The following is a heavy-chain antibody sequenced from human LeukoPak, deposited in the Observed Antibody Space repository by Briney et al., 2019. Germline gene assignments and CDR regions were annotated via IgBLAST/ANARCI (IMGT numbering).Heavy chain of an antibody. J-gene: IGHJ6*03. V-gene: IGHV3-21*01. CDR2: ISSSSSYI. CDR1: GFTFSSYS. CDR3: AREGNFHYYYLDV. D-gene: IGHD4-23*01. Sequence: GGSLRLSCAASGFTFSSYSMNWVRQAPGKGLEWVSSISSSSSYIYYADSVKGRFTISRDKAKKSLYLQMNSLRVEDTAVYYCAREGNFHYYYLDVWGKGTTVTVSS.